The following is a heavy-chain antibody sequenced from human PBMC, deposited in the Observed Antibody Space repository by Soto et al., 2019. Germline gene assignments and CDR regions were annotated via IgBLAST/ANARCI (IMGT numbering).Heavy chain of an antibody. J-gene: IGHJ4*02. D-gene: IGHD6-25*01. Sequence: SVKVSCKVSGYTLTELSMHWVRQAPGKGLEWMGGFDPEDGETIYAQKFQGRVTMTEDTSTDTAYMELSSLRSEDTAVYYCATSGWNSSGEVFDYWGQGTLVTVSS. CDR3: ATSGWNSSGEVFDY. CDR2: FDPEDGET. V-gene: IGHV1-24*01. CDR1: GYTLTELS.